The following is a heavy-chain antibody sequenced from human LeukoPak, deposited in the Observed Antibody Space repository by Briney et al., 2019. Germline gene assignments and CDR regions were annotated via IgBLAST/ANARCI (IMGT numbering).Heavy chain of an antibody. D-gene: IGHD1-1*01. CDR2: IRPGGDGP. J-gene: IGHJ4*02. V-gene: IGHV1-46*02. CDR1: GNSLNNYH. Sequence: ASVKVSCKASGNSLNNYHMHWVRQAPGQGLEWLGIIRPGGDGPSYAQKFQGRVTMTRDMSTSTVYMELSSLTSDDTAVYYCGRDPTYRNYFDSRGQGTLVTVSS. CDR3: GRDPTYRNYFDS.